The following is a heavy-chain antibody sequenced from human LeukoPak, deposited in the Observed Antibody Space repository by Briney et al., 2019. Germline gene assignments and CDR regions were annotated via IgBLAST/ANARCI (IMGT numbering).Heavy chain of an antibody. D-gene: IGHD5-24*01. Sequence: GGSLRLSCAASGITFSNYGMSWVRQAPGKGLEWVSAISGSGGSTYYADSVKGRFTISRDNSKNTLYLQMNSLRAEDTAVYYCAKDDERFDYWGQGTLVTVSS. J-gene: IGHJ4*02. V-gene: IGHV3-23*01. CDR3: AKDDERFDY. CDR1: GITFSNYG. CDR2: ISGSGGST.